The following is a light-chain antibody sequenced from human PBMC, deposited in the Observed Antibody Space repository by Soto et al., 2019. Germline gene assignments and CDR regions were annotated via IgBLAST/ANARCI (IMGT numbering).Light chain of an antibody. CDR3: CSYAGSNNLV. CDR1: SSDVGGYKY. Sequence: QSALTQPPSASGSPGQSVTISCTGTSSDVGGYKYVSWYQQHPGKAPKLMIFEVSKRPSGVPDRFSGSKSGNTASLTVSGLQAGDEADYYCCSYAGSNNLVFGGGTKLTVL. CDR2: EVS. V-gene: IGLV2-8*01. J-gene: IGLJ2*01.